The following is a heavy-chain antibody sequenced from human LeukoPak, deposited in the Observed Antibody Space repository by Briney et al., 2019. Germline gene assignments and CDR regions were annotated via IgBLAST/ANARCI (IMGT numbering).Heavy chain of an antibody. CDR3: ARRVSIAVAGHFDY. D-gene: IGHD6-19*01. CDR2: INHSGST. CDR1: GGSFSGYY. J-gene: IGHJ4*02. V-gene: IGHV4-34*01. Sequence: PSETLSLTCAVYGGSFSGYYWSWIRQPPGKGLEWIGEINHSGSTNYNPSLKSRVTISVDTSKNQFSLKLSSVTAADTAVYYCARRVSIAVAGHFDYWGQGTLVTVSS.